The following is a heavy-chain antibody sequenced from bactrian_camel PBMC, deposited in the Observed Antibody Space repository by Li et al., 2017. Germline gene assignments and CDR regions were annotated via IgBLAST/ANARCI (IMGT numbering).Heavy chain of an antibody. CDR3: ATDLGVVAGTSRFGY. CDR1: GYTYSSNC. CDR2: IDTDGST. Sequence: QLVESGGGSVQAGGSLRLSCAASGYTYSSNCMGWFRQAPEKEREGVGTIDTDGSTSYADSVKGRFTISRDNAKNTVYLQMNSLKSEDTALYYCATDLGVVAGTSRFGYWGQGTQVTVS. D-gene: IGHD6*01. J-gene: IGHJ6*01. V-gene: IGHV3S53*01.